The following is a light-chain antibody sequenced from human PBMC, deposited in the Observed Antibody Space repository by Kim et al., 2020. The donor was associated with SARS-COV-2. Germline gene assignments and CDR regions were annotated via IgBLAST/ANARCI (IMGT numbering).Light chain of an antibody. CDR2: QDS. V-gene: IGLV3-1*01. CDR3: QAWDSSNV. CDR1: KLGDKY. J-gene: IGLJ2*01. Sequence: SYELTQPPSVSVSPGQTASITCSGDKLGDKYACWYQQKPGQSPVLVIYQDSKRPSGIPERFSGSNSGNTATLTISGTQAMDEADYYCQAWDSSNVFGGGTKLTVL.